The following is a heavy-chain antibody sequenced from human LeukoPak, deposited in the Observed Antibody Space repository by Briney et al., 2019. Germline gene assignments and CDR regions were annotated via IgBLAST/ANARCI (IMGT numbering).Heavy chain of an antibody. V-gene: IGHV3-64D*06. Sequence: GRSLTLSCSASAFTFGTSAMLWVRHPPGKCLEYVSSISSNGRDTYYAAPVRSRFSNSRVNSNNTLYLQMSSLRPEDTAMYYCARLAAAGHSDYWGQGTLVAVSS. J-gene: IGHJ4*02. CDR1: AFTFGTSA. CDR3: ARLAAAGHSDY. D-gene: IGHD6-13*01. CDR2: ISSNGRDT.